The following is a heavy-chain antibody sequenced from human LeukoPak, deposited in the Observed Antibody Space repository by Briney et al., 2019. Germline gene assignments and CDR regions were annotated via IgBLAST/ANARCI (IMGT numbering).Heavy chain of an antibody. V-gene: IGHV4-34*01. CDR1: GGSFSGYY. D-gene: IGHD3-22*01. J-gene: IGHJ4*02. CDR3: ARGATRPYYYDSSGYYYGY. CDR2: INHSGST. Sequence: SETLSLTCAVYGGSFSGYYWSWIRQPPGKGLEWIGEINHSGSTNYNPSLKSRVTISVDTSKNQFSLKLSSVTAADTAVYYCARGATRPYYYDSSGYYYGYWGQGTLVTVSS.